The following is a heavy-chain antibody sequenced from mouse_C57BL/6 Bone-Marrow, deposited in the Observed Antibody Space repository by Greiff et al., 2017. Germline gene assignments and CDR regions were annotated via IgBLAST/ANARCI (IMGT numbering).Heavy chain of an antibody. V-gene: IGHV1-52*01. CDR3: ASCPCYYGSSYGYFDV. CDR1: GYTFTSYW. D-gene: IGHD1-1*01. Sequence: QVQLQQPGAELVRPGSSVKLSCKASGYTFTSYWMHWVKQRPIQGLEWIGNIDPSDSETHYNQTFKDKATMSVDKSASSAYMQLSSLTSEDSAVYYCASCPCYYGSSYGYFDVWGTGTTVTVSS. J-gene: IGHJ1*03. CDR2: IDPSDSET.